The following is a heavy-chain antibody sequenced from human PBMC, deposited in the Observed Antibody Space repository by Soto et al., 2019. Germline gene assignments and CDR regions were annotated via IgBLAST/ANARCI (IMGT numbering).Heavy chain of an antibody. CDR3: ARDFSMVIVAPGY. V-gene: IGHV3-33*01. CDR2: IWYDGINT. Sequence: GGSLRLCCAASGFTFSSYAMHWVRQAPGKGLEWVGFIWYDGINTFYAESVKGRFTISRDNSKNTVYLQINALRAEDTAVYYCARDFSMVIVAPGYWGQGTLVTVSS. D-gene: IGHD5-12*01. CDR1: GFTFSSYA. J-gene: IGHJ4*02.